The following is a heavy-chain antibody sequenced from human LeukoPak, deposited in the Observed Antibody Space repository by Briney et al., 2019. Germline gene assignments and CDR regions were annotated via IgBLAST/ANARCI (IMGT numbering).Heavy chain of an antibody. CDR3: AKRGALNPPDY. Sequence: PGGSVPLSCAASGFTFSNYGMHWVRQAPGKGLEWVALISHDGGNTYYGDSVKGRFTISRDNSKNTLYLQMNSLRPEDTAVYYCAKRGALNPPDYWGQETLVIASS. V-gene: IGHV3-30*18. D-gene: IGHD1-26*01. J-gene: IGHJ4*02. CDR1: GFTFSNYG. CDR2: ISHDGGNT.